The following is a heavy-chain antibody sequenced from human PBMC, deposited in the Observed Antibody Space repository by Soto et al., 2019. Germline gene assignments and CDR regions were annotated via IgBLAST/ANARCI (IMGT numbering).Heavy chain of an antibody. J-gene: IGHJ4*02. D-gene: IGHD5-12*01. V-gene: IGHV3-30*18. CDR1: GFTFSSYG. CDR3: AKGSADRFNSGYDLVSDY. Sequence: GGSLRLSCAASGFTFSSYGMHWVRQAPGKGLEWVAVISYDGSNKYYADSVKGRFTISRDNSKNTLYLQMNSLRAEDTAVYYCAKGSADRFNSGYDLVSDYWGQGTLVTVSS. CDR2: ISYDGSNK.